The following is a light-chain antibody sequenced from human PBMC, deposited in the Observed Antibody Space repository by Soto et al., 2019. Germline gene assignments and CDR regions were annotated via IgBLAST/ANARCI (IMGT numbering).Light chain of an antibody. V-gene: IGKV3-11*01. CDR2: GAF. CDR1: QSVRSN. Sequence: EIVLTQSPGTRSLSPRERGTLSFRASQSVRSNLAWYQQKPGQAPSLLIYGAFTRATGIPTRFSGTGSGTDFTLTISRLEPEDFAVYYCQQRSNWPRTFGQGTKVDIK. J-gene: IGKJ1*01. CDR3: QQRSNWPRT.